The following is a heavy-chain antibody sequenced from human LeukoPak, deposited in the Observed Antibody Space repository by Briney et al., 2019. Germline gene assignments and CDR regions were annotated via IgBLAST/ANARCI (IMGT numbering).Heavy chain of an antibody. CDR3: ARHIGGWYGSGYYYYMDV. CDR2: IYYSGST. J-gene: IGHJ6*03. CDR1: GGSISSSSYY. Sequence: SETLSLTCTVSGGSISSSSYYWGWIRQPPGKGLEWIGSIYYSGSTYYNPSLKSRVTISVDTSKNQFSLKLSSVTAADTAVYYCARHIGGWYGSGYYYYMDVWGKGTTVTISS. D-gene: IGHD6-19*01. V-gene: IGHV4-39*01.